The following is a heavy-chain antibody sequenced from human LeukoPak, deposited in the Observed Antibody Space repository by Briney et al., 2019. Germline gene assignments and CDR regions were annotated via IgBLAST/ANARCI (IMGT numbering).Heavy chain of an antibody. Sequence: GGSLRLSCAASGFTFSSYAMSWVRQAPGKGLEWVSAISGSGGCTYYADSVKGRFTISRDNSKNTLYLQMNSLRAEDTAVYYCAKDVLDYGSGSWILTNAFDIWGQGTMVTVSS. V-gene: IGHV3-23*01. CDR2: ISGSGGCT. D-gene: IGHD3-10*01. CDR3: AKDVLDYGSGSWILTNAFDI. J-gene: IGHJ3*02. CDR1: GFTFSSYA.